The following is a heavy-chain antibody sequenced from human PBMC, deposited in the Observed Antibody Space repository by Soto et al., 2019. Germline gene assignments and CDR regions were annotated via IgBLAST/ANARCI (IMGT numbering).Heavy chain of an antibody. V-gene: IGHV1-46*03. Sequence: QVQLVQTGAEVRKPGASVKLACKTSGYTFTSRYLHWVRQGPGQGLEWMGKIDPRGGGERYAQKLQRRLTIIPDASTEKVYMDLKTLTFEDTAVYYCAKGDVSNSGWNLHTRGQGTMVT. D-gene: IGHD6-19*01. CDR3: AKGDVSNSGWNLHT. CDR1: GYTFTSRY. CDR2: IDPRGGGE. J-gene: IGHJ4*02.